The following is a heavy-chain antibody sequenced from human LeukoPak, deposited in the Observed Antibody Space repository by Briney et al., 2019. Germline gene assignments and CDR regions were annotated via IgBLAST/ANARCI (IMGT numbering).Heavy chain of an antibody. J-gene: IGHJ4*02. CDR3: ARSSTIFGVVTFDY. V-gene: IGHV2-70*04. CDR1: GFSLSTRGMR. Sequence: VSGPALVKPTQTLTLTCTFSGFSLSTRGMRVSWIRQPPGKALEWLARIDWDDDKFYSTSLKTRLTISKDTSKNQVVLTMTNMDPVDTATYYCARSSTIFGVVTFDYWGQGTLVTVSS. CDR2: IDWDDDK. D-gene: IGHD3-3*01.